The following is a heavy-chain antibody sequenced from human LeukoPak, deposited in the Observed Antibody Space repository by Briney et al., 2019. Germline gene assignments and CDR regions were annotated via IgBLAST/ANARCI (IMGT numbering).Heavy chain of an antibody. J-gene: IGHJ4*02. CDR3: AKVGRGYSGGWFFHSGTTSDY. CDR1: GFTVSSNY. V-gene: IGHV3-53*01. D-gene: IGHD6-19*01. Sequence: GGSLRLSCAASGFTVSSNYMSWVRQAPGKGLEWVSVIYSGGSTYYADSVKGRFTISRDNSKNTLYLQMNSLRAEDTAVYYCAKVGRGYSGGWFFHSGTTSDYWGQGTLVTVSS. CDR2: IYSGGST.